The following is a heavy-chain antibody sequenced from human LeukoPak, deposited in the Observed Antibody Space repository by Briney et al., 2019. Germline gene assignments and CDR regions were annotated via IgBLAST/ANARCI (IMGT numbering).Heavy chain of an antibody. D-gene: IGHD3-3*01. Sequence: GGSLRLSCAASGFTVSSNYMSWVRQAPGKGLEWVSVIYSGGSTYYADSVKGRFTISRDNSKNTLYLQMNSLRAEDTAVYYCARDLGRSEPTDYWGQGTLVTVSS. J-gene: IGHJ4*02. CDR1: GFTVSSNY. V-gene: IGHV3-53*01. CDR2: IYSGGST. CDR3: ARDLGRSEPTDY.